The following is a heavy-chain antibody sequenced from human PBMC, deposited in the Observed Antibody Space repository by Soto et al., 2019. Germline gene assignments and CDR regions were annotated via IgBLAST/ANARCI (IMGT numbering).Heavy chain of an antibody. CDR1: GSTFIRYG. V-gene: IGHV1-18*01. Sequence: ASVKVSCKASGSTFIRYGIAWVRQAPGQGLEWMGWISPYNDYTIYAQKLQGRVTMTTDTSTRTVYLDLRSLKSDDTAVYYCARGGYYDNTWGKLSHYGLDVWGQGTSVTVSS. CDR2: ISPYNDYT. CDR3: ARGGYYDNTWGKLSHYGLDV. D-gene: IGHD3-16*01. J-gene: IGHJ6*02.